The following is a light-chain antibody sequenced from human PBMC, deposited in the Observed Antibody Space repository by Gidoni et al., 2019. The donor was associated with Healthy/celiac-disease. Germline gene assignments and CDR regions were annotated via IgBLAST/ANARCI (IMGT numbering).Light chain of an antibody. CDR2: AAP. CDR3: QQSYSTPLT. CDR1: QRISSY. V-gene: IGKV1-39*01. J-gene: IGKJ4*01. Sequence: DIQMTQSPSALSASVGDRVTITCRASQRISSYLNWYQQKPGKAPQLLIYAAPSLQSGVPSRFSGSGSGTEFTLTISILQPEDFATYYCQQSYSTPLTFGGGTKVEIK.